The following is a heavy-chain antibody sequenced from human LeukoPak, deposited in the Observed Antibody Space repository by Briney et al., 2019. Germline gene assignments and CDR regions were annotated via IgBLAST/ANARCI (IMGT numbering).Heavy chain of an antibody. CDR1: GFTFSSYW. J-gene: IGHJ6*03. Sequence: GGSLRLSCAASGFTFSSYWMSWVRQAPGKGLEWVANIKQDGSEKYYVDSVKGRFTISRDNAKNSLYLQMNSLRAEDTAVYHCARAKYHYYYYYMDVWGKGTTVTVSS. CDR2: IKQDGSEK. V-gene: IGHV3-7*01. D-gene: IGHD2-2*01. CDR3: ARAKYHYYYYYMDV.